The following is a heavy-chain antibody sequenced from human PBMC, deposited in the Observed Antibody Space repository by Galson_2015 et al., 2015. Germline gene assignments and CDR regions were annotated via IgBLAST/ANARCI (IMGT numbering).Heavy chain of an antibody. CDR1: GFTFNTYS. Sequence: PRLSCAASGFTFNTYSMNWVRQAPGKGLEWVSYISSGSGTIYYADSVKGRFTISRDNAKNSLYLQMNSLRAEDTAVYFCARASGTPFFDYWGQGALVTVSS. D-gene: IGHD6-19*01. V-gene: IGHV3-48*01. CDR2: ISSGSGTI. CDR3: ARASGTPFFDY. J-gene: IGHJ4*02.